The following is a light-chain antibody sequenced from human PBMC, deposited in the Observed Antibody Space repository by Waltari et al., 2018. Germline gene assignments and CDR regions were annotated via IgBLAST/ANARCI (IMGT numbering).Light chain of an antibody. CDR2: WAS. J-gene: IGKJ1*01. CDR3: QQYYSTRT. V-gene: IGKV4-1*01. CDR1: QSVLYSSNNKNY. Sequence: DIVMTQSPDSLAVSLGERATINCKSSQSVLYSSNNKNYLAWYTRKPGQHQKLLIYWASTRESGVPDRFSGSGSGTDFTLSISSLQAEDVAVYYCQQYYSTRTFGQGTKVEIK.